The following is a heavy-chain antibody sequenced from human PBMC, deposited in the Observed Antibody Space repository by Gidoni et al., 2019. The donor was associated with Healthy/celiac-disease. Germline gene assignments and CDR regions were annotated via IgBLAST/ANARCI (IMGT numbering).Heavy chain of an antibody. Sequence: QVQLQESGPGLVQPSHTLSLPCTVSGASLRRGSYSGSWIRQPAGKGLEWIGRIYTSGRTNYNPSLKSRVTISVDTSKNQFSLKLSSVTAADTAVYYCARRDTAMAPTAFDIWGQGTMVTVSS. CDR2: IYTSGRT. CDR1: GASLRRGSYS. CDR3: ARRDTAMAPTAFDI. D-gene: IGHD5-18*01. V-gene: IGHV4-61*02. J-gene: IGHJ3*02.